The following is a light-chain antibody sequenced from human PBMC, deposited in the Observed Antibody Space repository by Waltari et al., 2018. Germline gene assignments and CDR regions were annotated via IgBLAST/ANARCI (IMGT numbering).Light chain of an antibody. CDR3: NSRDSSGNHLV. V-gene: IGLV3-19*01. CDR2: GKT. CDR1: RLRSYY. J-gene: IGLJ2*01. Sequence: SSELTQDPAVSVALGQTVRITCHGDRLRSYYASWYQQKPGQAPVLVIYGKTNRPSGIPDRFSGSSSGNTASLTITGAQAEDEADYYCNSRDSSGNHLVFGGGTKLTVL.